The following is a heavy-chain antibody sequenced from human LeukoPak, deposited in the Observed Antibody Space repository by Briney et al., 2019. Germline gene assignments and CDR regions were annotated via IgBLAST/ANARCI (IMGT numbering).Heavy chain of an antibody. CDR3: TREGMGTTLSAWFEP. CDR1: GFTFSNYG. CDR2: VSSDGSID. V-gene: IGHV3-30*03. D-gene: IGHD1-7*01. J-gene: IGHJ5*02. Sequence: RSGGSLRLSCAASGFTFSNYGMHWVRQAPGKGLEWVAVVSSDGSIDYYADSLRGRFTVSRDNSKNTMFLQFNTLRPEDTAVYYCTREGMGTTLSAWFEPWGQGTLVTVSS.